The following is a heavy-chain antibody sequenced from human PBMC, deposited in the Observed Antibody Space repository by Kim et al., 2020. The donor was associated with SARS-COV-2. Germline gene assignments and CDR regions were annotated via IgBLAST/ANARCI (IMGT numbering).Heavy chain of an antibody. J-gene: IGHJ5*02. Sequence: SVKVSCKASGGTFSSYAISWVRQAPGQGLEWMGRIIPILGIANYAQKFQGRVTITADKSTSTAYMELSSLRSEDTAVYYCARDSSSWSTQYNWFDPWGQGTLVTVSS. CDR2: IIPILGIA. D-gene: IGHD6-13*01. V-gene: IGHV1-69*04. CDR1: GGTFSSYA. CDR3: ARDSSSWSTQYNWFDP.